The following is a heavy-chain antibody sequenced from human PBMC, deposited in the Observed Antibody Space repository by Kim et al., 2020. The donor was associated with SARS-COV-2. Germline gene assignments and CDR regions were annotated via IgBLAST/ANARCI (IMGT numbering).Heavy chain of an antibody. J-gene: IGHJ4*02. CDR3: AKLGYTYAYGFDC. Sequence: YAGSVKGRFTIARGNSNDTLYLQMNRLEAENTAVCYCAKLGYTYAYGFDCWGQGTPVTVSS. V-gene: IGHV3-23*01. D-gene: IGHD5-18*01.